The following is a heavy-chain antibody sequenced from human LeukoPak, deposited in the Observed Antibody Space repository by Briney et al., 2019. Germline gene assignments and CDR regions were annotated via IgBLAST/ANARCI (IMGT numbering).Heavy chain of an antibody. CDR2: ISYDGSNK. V-gene: IGHV3-30-3*01. D-gene: IGHD1-7*01. CDR1: GFTFSSYA. CDR3: AKDLRLGITGTTGYFDY. J-gene: IGHJ4*02. Sequence: GGSLRLSCAASGFTFSSYAMHWVRQAPGKGLEWVAVISYDGSNKYYADSVKGRFTISRDNSKNTLYLQMNSLRAEDTAVYYCAKDLRLGITGTTGYFDYWGQGTLVTVSS.